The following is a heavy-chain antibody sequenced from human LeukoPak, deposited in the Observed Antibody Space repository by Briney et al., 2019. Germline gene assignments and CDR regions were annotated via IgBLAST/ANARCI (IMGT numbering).Heavy chain of an antibody. V-gene: IGHV3-53*01. CDR2: FYSGGKT. Sequence: QSGGSLRLSCAASGFSVSSSYMSWVRQAPGKGLEWVSVFYSGGKTYYTDSVKGRFTISRDNAKNSLYLQMSNLRAEDTAVYICARGGGLDVWGQGATVTVSS. CDR3: ARGGGLDV. D-gene: IGHD3-16*01. J-gene: IGHJ6*02. CDR1: GFSVSSSY.